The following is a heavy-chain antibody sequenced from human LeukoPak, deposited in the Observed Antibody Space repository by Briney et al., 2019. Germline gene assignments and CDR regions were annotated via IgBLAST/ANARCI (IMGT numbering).Heavy chain of an antibody. CDR3: ARGGQLWFGELRPFDY. J-gene: IGHJ4*02. CDR1: GGTFSSYA. CDR2: INPNSGGT. Sequence: ASVKVSCKASGGTFSSYAISWVRQAPGQGLEWMGWINPNSGGTNYAQKFQGRVTMTRDTSISTAYMELSRLRSDDTAVYYCARGGQLWFGELRPFDYWGQGTLVTVSS. D-gene: IGHD3-10*01. V-gene: IGHV1-2*02.